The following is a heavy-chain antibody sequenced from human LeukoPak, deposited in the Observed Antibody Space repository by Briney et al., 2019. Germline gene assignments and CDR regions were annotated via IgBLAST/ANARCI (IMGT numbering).Heavy chain of an antibody. CDR1: GFTFGNYA. CDR3: ARDRYSGSYGGYFDY. J-gene: IGHJ4*02. D-gene: IGHD1-26*01. Sequence: PGRSLRLSCAASGFTFGNYAIHWVRQAPGKGLEWVSFISHDGSDKYYADSVKGRFTISRDNSKNTLYLQMDSLGAEDTAVFYCARDRYSGSYGGYFDYWGQGTLVTVSS. CDR2: ISHDGSDK. V-gene: IGHV3-30-3*01.